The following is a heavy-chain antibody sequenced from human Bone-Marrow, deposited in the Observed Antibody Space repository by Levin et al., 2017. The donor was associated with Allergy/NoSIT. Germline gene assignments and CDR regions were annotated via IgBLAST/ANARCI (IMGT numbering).Heavy chain of an antibody. CDR2: IIPMSGSA. V-gene: IGHV1-69*06. D-gene: IGHD4-17*01. CDR3: ARVSPHNFGEYPFDY. Sequence: EASVKVSCKASGGTFSSDPIAWVRQAPGQGLEWMGGIIPMSGSANYAQKFQGRVTITADKPTSTAYMELNSLRFEDTAVYYCARVSPHNFGEYPFDYGGQGTLVTVSS. J-gene: IGHJ4*02. CDR1: GGTFSSDP.